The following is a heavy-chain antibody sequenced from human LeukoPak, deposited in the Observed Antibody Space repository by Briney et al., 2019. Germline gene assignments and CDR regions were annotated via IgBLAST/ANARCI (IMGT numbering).Heavy chain of an antibody. J-gene: IGHJ3*02. CDR2: IYYSGSP. Sequence: SQTLSLPCTVSGGSITSCDYYWSSIRQPPGKGLEWIGYIYYSGSPYYNPSLKSRVAISLDTSKNQFSLELSSVTAADTAVYYCARVSRTRYCRGGSCYSGVDAFDIWGQGTVVTVSS. V-gene: IGHV4-30-4*01. D-gene: IGHD2-15*01. CDR1: GGSITSCDYY. CDR3: ARVSRTRYCRGGSCYSGVDAFDI.